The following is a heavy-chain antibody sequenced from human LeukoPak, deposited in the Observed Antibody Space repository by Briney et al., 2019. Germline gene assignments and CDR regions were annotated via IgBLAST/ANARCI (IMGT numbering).Heavy chain of an antibody. CDR2: INPSGGST. Sequence: GASVKVSCKASGYTFTSYYMHWVRQAPGQGLEWMGIINPSGGSTSYAQKFQGRVTMTRDTSTSTVYMELSSLRSEDTAVYYCAGRDPNVYIVPTLHPFDYWGQGTLVTVSS. CDR3: AGRDPNVYIVPTLHPFDY. CDR1: GYTFTSYY. J-gene: IGHJ4*02. D-gene: IGHD5-12*01. V-gene: IGHV1-46*01.